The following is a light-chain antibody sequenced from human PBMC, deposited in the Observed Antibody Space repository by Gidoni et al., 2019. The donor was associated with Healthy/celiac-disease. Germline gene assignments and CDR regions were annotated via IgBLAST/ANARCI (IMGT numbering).Light chain of an antibody. CDR2: AAS. J-gene: IGKJ3*01. CDR1: QRISSY. Sequence: DVQLSQSPSSLSPSVGDRVTITCRAIQRISSYVTWSQQKPGKSPTILIYAASSLQSGVPSGFSGSGSGTDVTLTISSLQPEDFATYYCQQSYSTPLSTCXPXTKVDIK. V-gene: IGKV1-39*01. CDR3: QQSYSTPLST.